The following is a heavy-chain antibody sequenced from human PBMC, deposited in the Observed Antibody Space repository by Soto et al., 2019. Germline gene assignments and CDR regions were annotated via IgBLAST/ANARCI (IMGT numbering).Heavy chain of an antibody. J-gene: IGHJ4*02. CDR1: GDSVPSNSAA. D-gene: IGHD3-3*01. CDR3: ARGRDFWSGYYTPWYFDY. CDR2: TYYRSKWYN. V-gene: IGHV6-1*01. Sequence: SQTLSLTCAISGDSVPSNSAAWNWIRQSPSRGLEWLGRTYYRSKWYNDYAVSVKSRITINPDTSKNQFSLQLNSVTPEDTAVYYCARGRDFWSGYYTPWYFDYWGQGTLVTVSS.